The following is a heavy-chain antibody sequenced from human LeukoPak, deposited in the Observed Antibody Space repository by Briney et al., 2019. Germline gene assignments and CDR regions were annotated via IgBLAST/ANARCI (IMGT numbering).Heavy chain of an antibody. CDR1: GFTFSSYE. V-gene: IGHV3-48*03. CDR2: ISSSGSTI. D-gene: IGHD2-2*02. Sequence: PPGGSLRLSCAASGFTFSSYEMNWVRQAPRKGLEWVSYISSSGSTIYYADSVKGRFTISRDNAKNSLYLQMNSLRAEDTAVYYCARVSCSSTSCYTPDFDYWGQGTLVTVSS. J-gene: IGHJ4*02. CDR3: ARVSCSSTSCYTPDFDY.